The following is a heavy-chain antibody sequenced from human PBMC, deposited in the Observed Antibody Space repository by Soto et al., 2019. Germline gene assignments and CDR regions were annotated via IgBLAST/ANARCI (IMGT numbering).Heavy chain of an antibody. Sequence: PGGSLRLSCAASGFTFSGYAMSWVRQAPGKGLEWVSVIHGGGNTIYYADSVKGRFIISRDNAKNSLYLQMNSLRAEDTAVYYCARDIDYGDFDYWAQGTLVTVSS. J-gene: IGHJ4*02. CDR3: ARDIDYGDFDY. CDR1: GFTFSGYA. D-gene: IGHD4-17*01. CDR2: IHGGGNTI. V-gene: IGHV3-23*01.